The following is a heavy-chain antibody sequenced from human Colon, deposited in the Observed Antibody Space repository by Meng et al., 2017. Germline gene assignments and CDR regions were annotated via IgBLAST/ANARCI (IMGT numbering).Heavy chain of an antibody. J-gene: IGHJ4*02. Sequence: EVQLVESGVALVKPGGSLRLSCAASGFTFSNAWMSWVRKAPGKGLEWVGRIKSKADGGTADYAAPMNGRFSISRDDSKNTLYLQMNSLKTEDTAVYYCGGNNYGYDYWGQGTLVTVSS. D-gene: IGHD5-18*01. CDR3: GGNNYGYDY. CDR2: IKSKADGGTA. V-gene: IGHV3-15*02. CDR1: GFTFSNAW.